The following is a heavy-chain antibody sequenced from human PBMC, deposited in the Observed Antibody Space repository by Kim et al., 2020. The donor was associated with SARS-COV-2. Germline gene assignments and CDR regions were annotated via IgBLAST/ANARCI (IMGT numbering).Heavy chain of an antibody. J-gene: IGHJ4*02. V-gene: IGHV4-59*01. Sequence: SDTLSLTCTVSGGSISSYYWSWIRQPPGKGLEWIGYIYYSGSTNYNPSLKSRVTISVDTSKNQFSLKLSSVTAADTAVYYCARDRNGSGILVYWGQGTLVTVSS. D-gene: IGHD3-10*01. CDR1: GGSISSYY. CDR3: ARDRNGSGILVY. CDR2: IYYSGST.